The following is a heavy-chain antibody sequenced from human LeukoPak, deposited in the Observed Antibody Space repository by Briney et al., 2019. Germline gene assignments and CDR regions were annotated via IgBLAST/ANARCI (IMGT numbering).Heavy chain of an antibody. V-gene: IGHV4-34*01. CDR1: GGSFSGYY. D-gene: IGHD2-8*01. Sequence: SETLSLTCAVYGGSFSGYYWSWIRQPPGKGLEWIGEINHSGSTNYNPSLKSRVTISVDTSKNQFSLKLSSVTAADTAVCYCARGRGVLMVYAVYFDYWGQGTLVTVSS. J-gene: IGHJ4*02. CDR3: ARGRGVLMVYAVYFDY. CDR2: INHSGST.